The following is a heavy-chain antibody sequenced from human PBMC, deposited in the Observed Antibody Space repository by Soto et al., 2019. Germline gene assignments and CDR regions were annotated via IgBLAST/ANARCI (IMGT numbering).Heavy chain of an antibody. V-gene: IGHV1-69*02. D-gene: IGHD2-2*01. CDR2: IIPILGIA. CDR3: ASSGSTSPSSPFYYYYMDV. Sequence: GASVKVSCKASGGTFSSYTISWVRQAPGQGLEWMGRIIPILGIANYAQKFQGRVTITADKSTSTAYMELSSLRSEDTAVYYCASSGSTSPSSPFYYYYMDVWGKGTTVTVSS. J-gene: IGHJ6*03. CDR1: GGTFSSYT.